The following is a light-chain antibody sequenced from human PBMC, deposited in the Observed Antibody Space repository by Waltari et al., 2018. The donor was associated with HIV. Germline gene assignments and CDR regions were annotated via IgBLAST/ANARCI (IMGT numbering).Light chain of an antibody. V-gene: IGLV1-40*01. CDR2: GNN. CDR1: SSNIGAGYD. CDR3: AAWDASLSAWV. Sequence: QSVLTQPPSVSGAPGQRVTISCTGSSSNIGAGYDVHWYQQLPGTAPKLLIYGNNNRPSGVPDRFSGSKSGTSASLAISGLRSEDEADYYCAAWDASLSAWVFGGGTKLTVL. J-gene: IGLJ3*02.